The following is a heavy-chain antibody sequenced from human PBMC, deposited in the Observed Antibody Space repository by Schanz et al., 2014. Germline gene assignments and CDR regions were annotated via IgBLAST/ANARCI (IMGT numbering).Heavy chain of an antibody. V-gene: IGHV4-59*12. CDR3: AREPLSGYNWFDP. D-gene: IGHD6-25*01. J-gene: IGHJ5*02. Sequence: QVQLQESGPGLLKPSETLSLTCTVSGGSIRSYFWSWIRQPPGKGLEWIGEIYHSGNTNYNASLKSRVTISVDKSKNQFSLKVRSVTAADTAVYYCAREPLSGYNWFDPWGQGSLVTVSS. CDR1: GGSIRSYF. CDR2: IYHSGNT.